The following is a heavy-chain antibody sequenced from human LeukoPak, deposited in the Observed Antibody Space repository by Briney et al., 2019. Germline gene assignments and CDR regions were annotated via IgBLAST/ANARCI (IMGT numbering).Heavy chain of an antibody. D-gene: IGHD2-2*01. J-gene: IGHJ4*02. CDR1: GFTFSDYY. Sequence: PGGSLRLSCAASGFTFSDYYMSWIRQAPGTGLEWVSYISSSGSTIYYADSVKGRFTISRDNAKNSLYLQMNSLRAEDTAVYYCAGLWGVVVVPAAMRDGDYWGQGTLVTVSS. CDR2: ISSSGSTI. CDR3: AGLWGVVVVPAAMRDGDY. V-gene: IGHV3-11*01.